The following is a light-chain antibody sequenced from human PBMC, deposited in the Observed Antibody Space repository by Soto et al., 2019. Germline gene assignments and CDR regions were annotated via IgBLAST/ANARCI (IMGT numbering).Light chain of an antibody. CDR3: CSYAGSYTFV. J-gene: IGLJ1*01. Sequence: QSALTQPRSVSGYPGQSVTISCTGTSSDVGGYNYVSWYQQHPGKAPKLTIYDVSNRPSWVPDRISGSKSGNTASLTISGLQAEDEADYYCCSYAGSYTFVFGPGTKLPVL. CDR2: DVS. V-gene: IGLV2-11*01. CDR1: SSDVGGYNY.